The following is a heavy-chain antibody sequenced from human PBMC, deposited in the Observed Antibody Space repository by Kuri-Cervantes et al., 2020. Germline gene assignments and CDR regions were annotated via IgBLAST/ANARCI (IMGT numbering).Heavy chain of an antibody. J-gene: IGHJ3*02. CDR2: IIPIFGTA. D-gene: IGHD1-26*01. V-gene: IGHV1-69*05. Sequence: SVKVSCKASGGTFSSYAISWVRQAPGQGLEWMGGIIPIFGTANYAQKFQGRVTITTDESTSTAYMELSSLRSEDTAVYYCARDVNDSGAAFDIWGQGTMVTVSS. CDR3: ARDVNDSGAAFDI. CDR1: GGTFSSYA.